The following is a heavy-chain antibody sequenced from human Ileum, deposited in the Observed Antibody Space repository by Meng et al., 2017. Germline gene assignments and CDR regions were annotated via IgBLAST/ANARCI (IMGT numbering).Heavy chain of an antibody. Sequence: QWKRRGAGTGVVKPSETLSLTCTVSGDSMSNSYGSWIRQAAGKGLEWIGRIHSSGSTNYNPSLMTRVTMSIDMSKSHFSLKLSSVTAADAAIYFCARAEFCVGGTCYSNYFDTWGRGTLVTVSS. J-gene: IGHJ5*02. V-gene: IGHV4-4*07. CDR1: GDSMSNSY. CDR2: IHSSGST. CDR3: ARAEFCVGGTCYSNYFDT. D-gene: IGHD2-15*01.